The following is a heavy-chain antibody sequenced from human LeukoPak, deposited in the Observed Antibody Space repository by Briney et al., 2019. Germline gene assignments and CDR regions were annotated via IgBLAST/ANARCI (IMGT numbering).Heavy chain of an antibody. CDR2: IYYSGST. CDR1: GGSISSSSYY. Sequence: SETLSLTCTVSGGSISSSSYYWGWIRQPPGKGLEWIGSIYYSGSTYYNPSLKSRVTISVDTSKNQFSLKLSSVTAADTAVYYCARVRDYGSGVYGMDVWGQGTTVTVSS. J-gene: IGHJ6*02. CDR3: ARVRDYGSGVYGMDV. V-gene: IGHV4-39*07. D-gene: IGHD3-10*01.